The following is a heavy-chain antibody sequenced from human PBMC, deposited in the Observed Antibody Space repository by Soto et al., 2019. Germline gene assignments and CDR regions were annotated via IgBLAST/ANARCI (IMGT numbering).Heavy chain of an antibody. CDR2: IWYDGSNK. Sequence: PGGSLRLSCAASEFTFSSYGMHWARQAPGKGLEWVAVIWYDGSNKYYADSVKGRFTISRDNYKNTLYLQMNSLRAEDTAVYYCARDANSPFDYWGQGTLVTSPQ. CDR1: EFTFSSYG. V-gene: IGHV3-33*01. CDR3: ARDANSPFDY. J-gene: IGHJ4*02. D-gene: IGHD5-18*01.